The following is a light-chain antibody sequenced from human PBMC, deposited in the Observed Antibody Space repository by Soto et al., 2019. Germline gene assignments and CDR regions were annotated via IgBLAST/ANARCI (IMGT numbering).Light chain of an antibody. CDR2: GAS. CDR1: QSISGA. J-gene: IGKJ1*01. Sequence: EIVMTHSPATLSVSPCGRATLSFRASQSISGALAWYQQKPGQAPRLLIYGASTRATSFPARFSGSGSGTDFTLTISSLQSEDFAVYYCQQYNNWPWTFGQGTKVDI. V-gene: IGKV3-15*01. CDR3: QQYNNWPWT.